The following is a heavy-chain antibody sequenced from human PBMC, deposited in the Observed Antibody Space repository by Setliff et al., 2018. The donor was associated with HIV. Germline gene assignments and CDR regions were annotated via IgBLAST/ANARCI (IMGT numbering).Heavy chain of an antibody. CDR1: GYTLTELS. J-gene: IGHJ4*02. V-gene: IGHV1-24*01. D-gene: IGHD1-1*01. Sequence: GASVKVSCKVSGYTLTELSIHWVRQPPGQGLEWMGGFDPENGEAIYAQKFQDRVTMTEDTSTDTAYMEVNSLRSEDTAVYYCATFYKXXXTTTFDFWGQGTLVTVSS. CDR3: ATFYKXXXTTTFDF. CDR2: FDPENGEA.